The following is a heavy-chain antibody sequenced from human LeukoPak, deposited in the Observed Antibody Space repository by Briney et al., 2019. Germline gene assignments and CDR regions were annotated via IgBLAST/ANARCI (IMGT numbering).Heavy chain of an antibody. CDR2: IIPIFGTA. V-gene: IGHV1-69*05. Sequence: GSSVKVSCKASGGTFSSSAISWVRQAPGQGLEWMGRIIPIFGTANYAQKFQGRVTITTDESTSTAYMELSSLRSEDTAVYYCAREPTHPSAWSIFWGQGTLVTVSS. J-gene: IGHJ4*02. CDR1: GGTFSSSA. D-gene: IGHD3-3*01. CDR3: AREPTHPSAWSIF.